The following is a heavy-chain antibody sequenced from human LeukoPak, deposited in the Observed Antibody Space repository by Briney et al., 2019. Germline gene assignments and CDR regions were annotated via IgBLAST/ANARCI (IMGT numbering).Heavy chain of an antibody. Sequence: PSETLSLTCTVSGSSIGTYSWSWIRQPPGKGLEWVGYIYTTGSTHYNPSLKSRVTMSLDTSKNQFSLRLSSVTAADTAVYYCARGDSTNPDGDYYGLDVWGQGTTVTVSS. CDR1: GSSIGTYS. D-gene: IGHD5/OR15-5a*01. J-gene: IGHJ6*02. V-gene: IGHV4-4*09. CDR3: ARGDSTNPDGDYYGLDV. CDR2: IYTTGST.